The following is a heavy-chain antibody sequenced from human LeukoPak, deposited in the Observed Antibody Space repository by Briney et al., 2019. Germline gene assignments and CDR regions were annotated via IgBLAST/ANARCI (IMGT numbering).Heavy chain of an antibody. J-gene: IGHJ3*02. CDR3: ASVPPAGSHSGGNYFAGPYTFDM. CDR1: GVSISSYY. D-gene: IGHD2-15*01. Sequence: PSETLSLTCSVTGVSISSYYWSWIRQPPGKGLEWIGYMHYSGSTAYNPSLKSRASISLDTSQNQFSLQMTSVTAADTAVYYRASVPPAGSHSGGNYFAGPYTFDMWGQGTMVTVSS. CDR2: MHYSGST. V-gene: IGHV4-59*01.